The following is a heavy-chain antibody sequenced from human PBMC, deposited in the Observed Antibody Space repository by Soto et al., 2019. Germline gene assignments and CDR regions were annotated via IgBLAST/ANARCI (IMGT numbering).Heavy chain of an antibody. CDR2: ISGYNGDT. CDR3: ARAEAYSSSWYAMDV. V-gene: IGHV1-18*01. Sequence: VQLVQSGAEVRKPGASVKVSCKATGYTFSNYGFIWVRQAPGQGLEWMGWISGYNGDTNYAQSLHGRLTMITATATGTVYMDLKNLRSDDTAVYYCARAEAYSSSWYAMDVWGQGTTVIVSS. CDR1: GYTFSNYG. J-gene: IGHJ6*02. D-gene: IGHD6-13*01.